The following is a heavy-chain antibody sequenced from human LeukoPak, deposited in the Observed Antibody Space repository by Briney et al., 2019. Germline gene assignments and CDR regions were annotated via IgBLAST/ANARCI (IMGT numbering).Heavy chain of an antibody. CDR1: GFTFSSYA. Sequence: GGSLRLSCAASGFTFSSYAIHWVRQAPGKGLEWVAFIRYDGSNKYYADSVKGRFTISRDNSKNTLYLQMNSLRAEDTAVYYCAKAVAAAGTGGYLWGQGTLVTVSP. CDR3: AKAVAAAGTGGYL. J-gene: IGHJ4*02. CDR2: IRYDGSNK. V-gene: IGHV3-30*02. D-gene: IGHD6-13*01.